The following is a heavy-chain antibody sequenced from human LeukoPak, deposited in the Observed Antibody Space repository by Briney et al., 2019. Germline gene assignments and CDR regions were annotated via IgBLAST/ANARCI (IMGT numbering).Heavy chain of an antibody. D-gene: IGHD4-23*01. CDR1: GGSISSYY. CDR3: VRVRPPVMLGGKPGGYFDY. Sequence: SETLSLTCTVSGGSISSYYWSWIRQPPGKGLEWIGYIYYSGSTNYNPSLKSRVTISVDTSKNQFSLKLSSVTAADTAVYYCVRVRPPVMLGGKPGGYFDYWGQGTLVTVSS. J-gene: IGHJ4*02. V-gene: IGHV4-59*08. CDR2: IYYSGST.